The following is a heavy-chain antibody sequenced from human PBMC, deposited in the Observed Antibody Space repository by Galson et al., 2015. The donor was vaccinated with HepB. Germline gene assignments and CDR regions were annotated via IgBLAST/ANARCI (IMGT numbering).Heavy chain of an antibody. V-gene: IGHV3-7*03. J-gene: IGHJ4*02. CDR1: GFTFSSYW. D-gene: IGHD4-11*01. Sequence: SLRLSCAASGFTFSSYWMNWVRQAPGKGLEWVANIRQDGSEKYYVDSVKGRFTISRDNAKNSLYLQMNSLRAEDTAVYYCARMPAHDYPFFDYWCQGILVTVSS. CDR3: ARMPAHDYPFFDY. CDR2: IRQDGSEK.